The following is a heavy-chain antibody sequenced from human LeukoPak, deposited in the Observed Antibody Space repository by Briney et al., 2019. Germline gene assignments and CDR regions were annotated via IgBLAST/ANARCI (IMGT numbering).Heavy chain of an antibody. CDR2: VNPEGGET. CDR3: ATVPYYGGNSYDY. J-gene: IGHJ4*02. Sequence: ASVKLSCKVSGYTFTDYYMHWVPQAPGKGLEWMGLVNPEGGETIYAEKLQGRVTITADTSTDTAYMELSSLRSEDTAVYYCATVPYYGGNSYDYWGQGTLVTVSS. D-gene: IGHD4-23*01. V-gene: IGHV1-69-2*01. CDR1: GYTFTDYY.